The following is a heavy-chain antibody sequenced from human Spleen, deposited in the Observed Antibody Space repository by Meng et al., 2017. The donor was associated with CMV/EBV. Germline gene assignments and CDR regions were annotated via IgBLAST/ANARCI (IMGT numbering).Heavy chain of an antibody. CDR2: IYWNDDK. V-gene: IGHV2-5*01. CDR1: GVG. J-gene: IGHJ4*02. CDR3: ARQDKGVLRFLEWLSAPFYFDF. Sequence: GVGVGWIRPPPGKALEWLALIYWNDDKRYSPSLKSRLTITKDTSKNQVVLTMTNMDPVDTATYYCARQDKGVLRFLEWLSAPFYFDFWGQGTLVTVSS. D-gene: IGHD3-3*01.